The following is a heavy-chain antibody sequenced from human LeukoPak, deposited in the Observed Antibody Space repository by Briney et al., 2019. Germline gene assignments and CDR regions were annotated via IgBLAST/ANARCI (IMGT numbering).Heavy chain of an antibody. J-gene: IGHJ6*03. V-gene: IGHV4-38-2*02. Sequence: SETLSLTCTVSGYSISSGYYWGWIRQPPGNGLEWIGSIYHSGSTYYNPSLKSRVTISVDTSKNQFSLKLSSVTAAETAVYYCASLWFGVHYMDVWGKGTTVTVSS. CDR1: GYSISSGYY. D-gene: IGHD3-10*01. CDR3: ASLWFGVHYMDV. CDR2: IYHSGST.